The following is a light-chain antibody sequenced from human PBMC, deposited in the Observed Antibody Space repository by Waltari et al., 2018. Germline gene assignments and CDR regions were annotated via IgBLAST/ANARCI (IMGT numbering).Light chain of an antibody. V-gene: IGLV1-40*01. CDR3: AARDDSLNDYV. Sequence: QSVLTQPPSVSGAPGQRVTISCSGTKSNIGADFDVHWYQQVPGTAPKLLIYNANQRPSGVPDRFSGSKSGTSASLAISGLQSDDEADYYCAARDDSLNDYVFGTGTKVIVL. CDR1: KSNIGADFD. J-gene: IGLJ1*01. CDR2: NAN.